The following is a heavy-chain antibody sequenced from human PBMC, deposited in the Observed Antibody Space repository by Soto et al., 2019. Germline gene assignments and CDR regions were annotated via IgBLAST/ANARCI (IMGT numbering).Heavy chain of an antibody. CDR2: IGGSGGSI. Sequence: WGSLRLSCAASGFTFSTFSMNWVRQAPGKGLEWLSYIGGSGGSISYADSVKGRFTISRDNGKNTLYLQMSSLRDEDTAVYYCARDLAWAFDSWGQGALVTVSS. CDR1: GFTFSTFS. D-gene: IGHD1-26*01. J-gene: IGHJ4*02. V-gene: IGHV3-48*02. CDR3: ARDLAWAFDS.